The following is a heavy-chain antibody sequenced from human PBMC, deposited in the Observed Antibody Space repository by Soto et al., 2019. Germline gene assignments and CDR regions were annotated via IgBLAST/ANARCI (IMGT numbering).Heavy chain of an antibody. Sequence: SVKVSCKASGGTFSSYAISWVRQAPGQGLEWMGGIIPIFGTANYAQKFQGRVTITADESTSTAYMELSSLRSEDTAVYYCARVSVVATTMTDFDYWGQGTLVTVSS. J-gene: IGHJ4*02. CDR3: ARVSVVATTMTDFDY. D-gene: IGHD5-18*01. CDR2: IIPIFGTA. CDR1: GGTFSSYA. V-gene: IGHV1-69*13.